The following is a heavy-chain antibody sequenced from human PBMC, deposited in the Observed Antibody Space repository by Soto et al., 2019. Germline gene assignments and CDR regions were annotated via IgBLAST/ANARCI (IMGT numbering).Heavy chain of an antibody. V-gene: IGHV4-4*02. CDR3: ARDSGYDHLDY. CDR2: IFFTGST. CDR1: GGSISSSNW. Sequence: SETLSLTCAVXGGSISSSNWCSWVRQPPGKGLEWIGYIFFTGSTNSNPSLKSRVTISVDTSKNQFSLKLSSVTAADTAVYYCARDSGYDHLDYWGQGTLVTVSS. J-gene: IGHJ4*02. D-gene: IGHD5-12*01.